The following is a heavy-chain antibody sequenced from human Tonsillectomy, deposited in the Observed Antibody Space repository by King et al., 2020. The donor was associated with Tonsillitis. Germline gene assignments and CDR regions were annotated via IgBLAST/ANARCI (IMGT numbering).Heavy chain of an antibody. V-gene: IGHV1-46*01. D-gene: IGHD6-13*01. Sequence: QLVQSGAEVKKPGASVKVSCKASGYTLTSYYMHWVRQASGQGLEWMGIINPSGGSTSYAQKFQGRVTMTRDTSTSTVYMELSSLRSEDTAVYYCARDGGIAAAGSGTHFDYWGQGTLVTVSS. CDR3: ARDGGIAAAGSGTHFDY. CDR2: INPSGGST. J-gene: IGHJ4*02. CDR1: GYTLTSYY.